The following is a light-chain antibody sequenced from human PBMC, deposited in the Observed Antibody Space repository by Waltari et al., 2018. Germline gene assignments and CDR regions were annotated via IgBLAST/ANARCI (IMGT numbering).Light chain of an antibody. CDR1: QSVARS. Sequence: CRASQSVARSLAWYQQKPGQAPRLVISGASNRATGIPDRFSGSGSGTDFSLTISRLEPEDFAVYYCQHYVRLPVTFGRGTKVEIK. CDR2: GAS. V-gene: IGKV3-11*01. J-gene: IGKJ4*02. CDR3: QHYVRLPVT.